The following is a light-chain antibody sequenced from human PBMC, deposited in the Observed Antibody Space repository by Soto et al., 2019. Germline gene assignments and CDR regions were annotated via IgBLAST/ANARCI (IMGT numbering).Light chain of an antibody. CDR2: DTS. Sequence: EIVLTQSPGTLSLSPGERVTLSCRASQSVTSSYLVWYQQKPGQAPRLLIYDTSSRATGIPDRFSGSGSGTDFTLTISRLEPEDFAVYYCQQFGSSPYTFGQGTKLEIK. J-gene: IGKJ2*01. V-gene: IGKV3-20*01. CDR3: QQFGSSPYT. CDR1: QSVTSSY.